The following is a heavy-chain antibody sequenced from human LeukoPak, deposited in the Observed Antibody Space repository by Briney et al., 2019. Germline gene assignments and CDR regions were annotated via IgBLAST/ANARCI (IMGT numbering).Heavy chain of an antibody. CDR2: IYPGDSDT. CDR3: ARRTYDVLTGTPSSVRKNWFDS. V-gene: IGHV5-51*01. CDR1: GYSFTSYW. J-gene: IGHJ5*01. Sequence: GESLKISCKGSGYSFTSYWIGWVRRMPGKGLEWMGFIYPGDSDTRYSPSFQGQVTISADKSISTAYMQWSSLKASDTAIYYCARRTYDVLTGTPSSVRKNWFDSWGQGTLVTGSS. D-gene: IGHD3-9*01.